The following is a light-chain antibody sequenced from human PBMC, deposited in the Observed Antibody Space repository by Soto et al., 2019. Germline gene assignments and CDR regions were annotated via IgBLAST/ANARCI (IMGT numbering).Light chain of an antibody. CDR2: GNS. Sequence: QSLLTQPPSVSGAPGQRVTISCTGSSSNIGAGYDVHWYQQLPGTAPKLLIYGNSNRPSGVPDRFSGSKSGTSASLAITGLQAEDEADYYCPSYDGSLRYGCGTGTKVTV. V-gene: IGLV1-40*01. J-gene: IGLJ1*01. CDR1: SSNIGAGYD. CDR3: PSYDGSLRYG.